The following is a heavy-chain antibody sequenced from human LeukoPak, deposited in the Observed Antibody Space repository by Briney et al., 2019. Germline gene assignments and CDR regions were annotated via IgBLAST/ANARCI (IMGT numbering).Heavy chain of an antibody. CDR2: ISYDGSNK. J-gene: IGHJ6*02. CDR1: GFTFTSYT. V-gene: IGHV3-30*18. CDR3: AKDRRPYYYGTDV. Sequence: GGSLRLSCAASGFTFTSYTMNWVRQAPGKGLECVAVISYDGSNKYYADSVKGRFTVSRDNSKNTLYLQMNSLRAEDTAVYYCAKDRRPYYYGTDVWGQGTTVTVSS.